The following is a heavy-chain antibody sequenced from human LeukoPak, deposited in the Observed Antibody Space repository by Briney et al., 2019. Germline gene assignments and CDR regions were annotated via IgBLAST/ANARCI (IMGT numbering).Heavy chain of an antibody. D-gene: IGHD3-3*01. V-gene: IGHV3-7*01. CDR3: ARNPRLTRLAPFGFDY. CDR1: DITFSSYW. CDR2: IKRDGSEK. J-gene: IGHJ4*02. Sequence: GGSLRLSCVGSDITFSSYWMSWVRPAPGKGLEWLANIKRDGSEKYYVDSVKGRFINSRDNATNSLYLQMNSLRADDTDVYYCARNPRLTRLAPFGFDYWGQGTLVTVSS.